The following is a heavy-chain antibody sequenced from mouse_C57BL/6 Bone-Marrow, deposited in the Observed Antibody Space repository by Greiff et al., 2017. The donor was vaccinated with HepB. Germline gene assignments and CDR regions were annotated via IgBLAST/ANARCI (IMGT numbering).Heavy chain of an antibody. V-gene: IGHV1-64*01. D-gene: IGHD2-4*01. CDR3: ARGTDYDGGMYY. Sequence: QVQLQQPGAELVKPGASVKLSCKASGYTFTSYWMHWVKQRPGQGLEWIGMIPPNSGSNNYNEKFKSKATLTVDKSSSPGYMQLSSLTSEDSAVYYCARGTDYDGGMYYWGQGTSVTVSS. J-gene: IGHJ4*01. CDR1: GYTFTSYW. CDR2: IPPNSGSN.